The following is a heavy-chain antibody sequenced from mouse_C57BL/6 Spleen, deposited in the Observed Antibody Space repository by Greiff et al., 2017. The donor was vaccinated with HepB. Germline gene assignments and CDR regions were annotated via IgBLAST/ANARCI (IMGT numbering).Heavy chain of an antibody. CDR3: ARGETDGYYGVFDY. Sequence: EVKLMESGGGLVKPGGSLKLSCAASGFTFSSYAMSWVRQTPEKRLEWVATISDGGSYTYYPDNVKGRFTISRDNAKNNLYLQMRHLKSEDTAMYYCARGETDGYYGVFDYWGQGTTLTVSS. V-gene: IGHV5-4*03. CDR1: GFTFSSYA. J-gene: IGHJ2*01. CDR2: ISDGGSYT. D-gene: IGHD2-3*01.